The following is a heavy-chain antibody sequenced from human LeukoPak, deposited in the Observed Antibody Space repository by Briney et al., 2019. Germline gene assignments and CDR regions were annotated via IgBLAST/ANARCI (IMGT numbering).Heavy chain of an antibody. CDR3: ARGIVPAADYYYMDV. D-gene: IGHD2-2*01. Sequence: SVKVSCKASRGTFSSYAISWVRQAPGQGLEWMGGIIPIFGTANYAQKFQGRVTITTDESTSTAYMELSSLRSEDTAVYYCARGIVPAADYYYMDVWGKGTTVTVSS. CDR2: IIPIFGTA. J-gene: IGHJ6*03. V-gene: IGHV1-69*05. CDR1: RGTFSSYA.